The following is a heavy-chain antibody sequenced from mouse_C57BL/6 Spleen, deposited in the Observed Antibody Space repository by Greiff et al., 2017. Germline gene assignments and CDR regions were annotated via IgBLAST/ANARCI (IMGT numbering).Heavy chain of an antibody. D-gene: IGHD2-5*01. V-gene: IGHV1-61*01. CDR2: IYPSDSET. CDR3: ARDYSNPFDY. CDR1: GYTFTSYW. Sequence: VQLQQPGAELVRPGSSVKLSCKASGYTFTSYWLDWVKQRPGQGLEWIGNIYPSDSETHYNQKFKDKATLTVDKSSSTAYMQLSSLTSEDSAVYYCARDYSNPFDYWGQGTTLTVSS. J-gene: IGHJ2*01.